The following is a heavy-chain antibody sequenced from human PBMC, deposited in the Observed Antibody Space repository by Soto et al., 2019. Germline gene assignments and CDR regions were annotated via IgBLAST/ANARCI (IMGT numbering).Heavy chain of an antibody. CDR3: ARGFRELYSNYFDYYYYYMDV. J-gene: IGHJ6*03. CDR1: GGSISSYY. Sequence: SETLSLTCTVSGGSISSYYWSWIRQPPGKGLEWIGYIYYSGSTNYNPSLKSRVTISVDTSKNQFSLKLSSVTSEDTAVYYCARGFRELYSNYFDYYYYYMDVWGKGTTVTVSS. D-gene: IGHD4-4*01. CDR2: IYYSGST. V-gene: IGHV4-59*01.